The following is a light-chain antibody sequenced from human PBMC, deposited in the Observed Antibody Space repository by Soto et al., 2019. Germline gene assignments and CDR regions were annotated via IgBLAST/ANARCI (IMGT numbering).Light chain of an antibody. CDR3: QHYCSSLWT. J-gene: IGKJ1*01. CDR1: QSVSCSF. V-gene: IGKV3-20*01. CDR2: GAS. Sequence: EIVLTQSPGTLSLSPGERATLSCRASQSVSCSFLAWYQPKPDQAPRLLISGASSRATGITDRCSGSVSGTAFTLTITRLEPDDVAVYYRQHYCSSLWTFSQGTKVEIK.